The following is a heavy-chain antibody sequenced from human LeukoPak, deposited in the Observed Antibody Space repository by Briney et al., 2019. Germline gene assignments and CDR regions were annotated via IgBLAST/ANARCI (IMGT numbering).Heavy chain of an antibody. CDR2: ISGSGGST. V-gene: IGHV3-23*01. CDR1: GFTFSSYA. Sequence: QPGGSLRLSCAASGFTFSSYAMSWVRQAPGKGLEWVSAISGSGGSTYYADSVKGRFTISRDNAKNSLYLQMNSLRAEDTAVYYCARDRGGYSSTWGPGTFDNWGQGTLVTVSS. D-gene: IGHD6-13*01. J-gene: IGHJ4*02. CDR3: ARDRGGYSSTWGPGTFDN.